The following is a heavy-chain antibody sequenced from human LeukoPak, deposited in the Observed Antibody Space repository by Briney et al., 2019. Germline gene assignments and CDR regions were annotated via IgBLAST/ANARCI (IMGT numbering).Heavy chain of an antibody. Sequence: ASVKVSCKASGYTFTSYDINWVRQATGQGLEWMGWMNPNSGNTGYAQKFQGRVTITRNTSISTAYMELSSLRSEDTAVYYCARHSRHSSSWSNYYYYYMDVWGKGTTVTVSS. J-gene: IGHJ6*03. CDR2: MNPNSGNT. CDR1: GYTFTSYD. D-gene: IGHD6-13*01. V-gene: IGHV1-8*03. CDR3: ARHSRHSSSWSNYYYYYMDV.